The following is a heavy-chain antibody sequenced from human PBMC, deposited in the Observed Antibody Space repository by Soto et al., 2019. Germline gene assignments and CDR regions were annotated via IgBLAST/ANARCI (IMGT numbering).Heavy chain of an antibody. J-gene: IGHJ4*02. D-gene: IGHD3-16*01. CDR1: GFTFSSYA. V-gene: IGHV3-23*01. CDR3: ARRGWGIGVEDY. CDR2: ISGSGGST. Sequence: EVQLLESGGGLVQPGGSLRLSCAASGFTFSSYAMSWVRQAPGKGLEWVSAISGSGGSTYYADSVKGRFTISRDNSKNPLYLQMNSLRAEDTAVYYCARRGWGIGVEDYWGQGTLVTVSS.